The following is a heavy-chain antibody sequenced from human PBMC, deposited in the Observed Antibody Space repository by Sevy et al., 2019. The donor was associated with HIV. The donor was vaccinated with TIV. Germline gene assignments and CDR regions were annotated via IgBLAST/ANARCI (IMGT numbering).Heavy chain of an antibody. D-gene: IGHD2-2*01. CDR2: ISGISNYI. Sequence: GGSLRLSCAASGFTFSSYSMNWVRQAPGKGLEWVSSISGISNYIYYADSVKGRFTISRDNSKSSLYLQMNSLRAEDTDVYYCARTGCSITSCLTADAFDIWGQGTLVTVSS. V-gene: IGHV3-21*06. J-gene: IGHJ3*02. CDR1: GFTFSSYS. CDR3: ARTGCSITSCLTADAFDI.